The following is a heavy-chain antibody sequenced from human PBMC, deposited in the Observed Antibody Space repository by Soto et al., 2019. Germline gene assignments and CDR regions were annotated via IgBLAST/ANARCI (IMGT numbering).Heavy chain of an antibody. CDR1: GGSVSSGSYY. V-gene: IGHV4-61*01. J-gene: IGHJ6*02. CDR3: ARGAAAAGYYYYYGMDV. CDR2: IYYSGST. D-gene: IGHD6-13*01. Sequence: SETLSLTCTVSGGSVSSGSYYWSWIRQPPGKGLEWIGYIYYSGSTNYNPSLKSRVTISVDTSKNQFSLKLSSVTAADTAVYYCARGAAAAGYYYYYGMDVWGQGTTVTV.